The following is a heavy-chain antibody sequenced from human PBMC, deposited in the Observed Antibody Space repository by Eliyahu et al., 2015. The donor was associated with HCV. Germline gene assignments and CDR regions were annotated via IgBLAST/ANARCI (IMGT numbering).Heavy chain of an antibody. Sequence: IQLQQSGPGLVKPSETLSLTCVISGEXVSGDNVSWNWIRQSPSRGLXWLGRTYYRSKWYNEYAESVKSRVSIKTDISKNEFSLLLNSVTPEDTAMYYCVRGGSVMTTSLFDYWGQGTLVTVSS. V-gene: IGHV6-1*01. D-gene: IGHD1-14*01. CDR2: TYYRSKWYN. J-gene: IGHJ4*02. CDR1: GEXVSGDNVS. CDR3: VRGGSVMTTSLFDY.